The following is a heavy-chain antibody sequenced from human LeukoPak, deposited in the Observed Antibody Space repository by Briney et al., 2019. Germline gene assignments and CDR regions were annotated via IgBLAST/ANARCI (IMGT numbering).Heavy chain of an antibody. Sequence: ETLSLTCTVSGGSISSSSYYWGWIRQPPGKGLEWVSSVSSSSSYIYYADSVKGRFTISRDNAKNSLYLQMNSLRAEDTAVYYCARRYCSGGSCYDLFDPWGQGTLVTVSS. CDR1: GGSISSSS. CDR3: ARRYCSGGSCYDLFDP. V-gene: IGHV3-21*01. CDR2: VSSSSSYI. J-gene: IGHJ5*02. D-gene: IGHD2-15*01.